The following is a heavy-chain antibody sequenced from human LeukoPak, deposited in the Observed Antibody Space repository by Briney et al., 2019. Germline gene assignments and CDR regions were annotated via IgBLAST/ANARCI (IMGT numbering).Heavy chain of an antibody. CDR1: GGSFSGYY. CDR2: INHSGST. D-gene: IGHD5-18*01. V-gene: IGHV4-34*01. Sequence: SSETLSLTCAVYGGSFSGYYWSWIRQPPGKGLECIGEINHSGSTNYNPSLKSRVTISVDTSKNQFSLKLSSVTAADTAVYYCARGRGYSYGFRYWGQGTLVTVSS. J-gene: IGHJ4*02. CDR3: ARGRGYSYGFRY.